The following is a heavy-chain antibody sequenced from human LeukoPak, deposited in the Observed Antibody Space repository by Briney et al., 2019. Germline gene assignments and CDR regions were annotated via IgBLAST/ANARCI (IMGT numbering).Heavy chain of an antibody. CDR1: GFTFSDYY. CDR3: ARGTLHCSSTSCYSRANWYFDL. V-gene: IGHV3-11*06. D-gene: IGHD2-2*02. CDR2: ISSSSSYT. Sequence: GGSLRLSCAASGFTFSDYYMSWIRQAPGKGLEWVSYISSSSSYTKYADSVRGRFTISRDNAKNSLYLQVNSLRAEDTAVYYCARGTLHCSSTSCYSRANWYFDLWGRGTLVTVSS. J-gene: IGHJ2*01.